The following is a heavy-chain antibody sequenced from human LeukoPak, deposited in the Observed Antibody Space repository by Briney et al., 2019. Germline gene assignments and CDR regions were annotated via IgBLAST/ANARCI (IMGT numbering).Heavy chain of an antibody. CDR3: ARISGSYANAFDI. CDR1: GFTVSSNY. J-gene: IGHJ3*02. CDR2: IYSGGST. V-gene: IGHV3-53*01. Sequence: GGSLRLSCAASGFTVSSNYMSWVREAPGKGLEWVSVIYSGGSTYYADSVKGRFTISRDNSKNTLYLQMNSLRAEDTAVYYCARISGSYANAFDIWGQGTMVT. D-gene: IGHD1-26*01.